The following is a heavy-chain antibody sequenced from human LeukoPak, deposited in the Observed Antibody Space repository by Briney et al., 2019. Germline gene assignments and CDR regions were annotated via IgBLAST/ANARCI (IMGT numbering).Heavy chain of an antibody. J-gene: IGHJ3*02. V-gene: IGHV4-61*01. CDR1: GGSISSSSYY. D-gene: IGHD3-22*01. CDR2: IYYSGST. CDR3: ARGFNYYDSSGYYYIDAFDI. Sequence: SETLSLTCTVSGGSISSSSYYWSWIRQPPGKGLEWIGYIYYSGSTNYNPSLKSRVTISVDTSKNQFSLKLSSVTAADTAVYYCARGFNYYDSSGYYYIDAFDIWGQGTMVTVSS.